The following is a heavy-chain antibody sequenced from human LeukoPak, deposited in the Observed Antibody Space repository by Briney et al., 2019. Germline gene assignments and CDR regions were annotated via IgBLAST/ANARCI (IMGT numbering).Heavy chain of an antibody. D-gene: IGHD1-26*01. CDR3: ARDATGSSDY. Sequence: PGGSLRLSCAASGFPFGSYSMNWVRQAPGKGLELVSHIFGGGATTTVYADSVKGRFTVSRDDAKNSLYLQMSSLRAEDTAIYYCARDATGSSDYWGQGTLVTVSS. CDR1: GFPFGSYS. CDR2: IFGGGATTT. V-gene: IGHV3-48*04. J-gene: IGHJ4*02.